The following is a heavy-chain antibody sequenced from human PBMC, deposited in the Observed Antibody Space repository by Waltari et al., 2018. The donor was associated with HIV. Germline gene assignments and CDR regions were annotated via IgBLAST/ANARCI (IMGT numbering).Heavy chain of an antibody. Sequence: QVQLIQPEIEIRKPGTSVRLSCRASGFLLGDHYMHWVRQGPRQTFEWRGIISAGDGDAHSAQKFQDRLTLTRDLFTGSIYMDLMSLKSDDTAVYFCARAGLRGLIQDFDIWGQGTQLIVSS. V-gene: IGHV1-46*01. J-gene: IGHJ4*02. CDR3: ARAGLRGLIQDFDI. CDR2: ISAGDGDA. D-gene: IGHD2-21*02. CDR1: GFLLGDHY.